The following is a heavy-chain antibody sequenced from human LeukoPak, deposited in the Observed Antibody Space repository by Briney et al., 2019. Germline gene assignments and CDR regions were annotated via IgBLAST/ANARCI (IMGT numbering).Heavy chain of an antibody. J-gene: IGHJ4*02. CDR1: GFTFDVYA. CDR2: ISWNSGSI. V-gene: IGHV3-9*01. D-gene: IGHD3-22*01. CDR3: AKDFTYDSSGYHIDY. Sequence: PGGSLRLSCAASGFTFDVYAMHWVRQAPGKGLEWVSGISWNSGSIGYADSVKGRFTISRDNAKNSLYLQMNSLRAEDTALYYCAKDFTYDSSGYHIDYWGQGTLVTVSS.